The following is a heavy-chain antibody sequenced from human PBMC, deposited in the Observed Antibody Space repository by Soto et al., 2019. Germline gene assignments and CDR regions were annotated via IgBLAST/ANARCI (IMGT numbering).Heavy chain of an antibody. V-gene: IGHV1-18*01. CDR3: ARAAYEILTGYYRR. Sequence: ASVKVSCKASGYTFTSYGISWGRQAPGQGLEWMGWISAYNGNTNYAQKFQDRVTMTTDTSTSTAYMELRSLRSDDTAVYYCARAAYEILTGYYRRWGQGTLVTVSS. J-gene: IGHJ4*02. D-gene: IGHD3-9*01. CDR2: ISAYNGNT. CDR1: GYTFTSYG.